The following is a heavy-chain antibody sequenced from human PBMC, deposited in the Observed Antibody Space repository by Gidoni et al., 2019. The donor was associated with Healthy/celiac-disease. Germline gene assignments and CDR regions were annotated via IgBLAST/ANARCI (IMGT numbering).Heavy chain of an antibody. Sequence: EVQLVESGGGLVKPGGSPRLSCEASGFTFSSSSMNWVRQAPGKGLEWVSTISSSSSYIYYADSVKGRFTISRDNAKNSLYLQMNSLRAEDTAVYYCARSYYDFWSGYLGYYYYYGMDVWGQGTTVTVSS. D-gene: IGHD3-3*01. J-gene: IGHJ6*02. CDR2: ISSSSSYI. CDR3: ARSYYDFWSGYLGYYYYYGMDV. CDR1: GFTFSSSS. V-gene: IGHV3-21*01.